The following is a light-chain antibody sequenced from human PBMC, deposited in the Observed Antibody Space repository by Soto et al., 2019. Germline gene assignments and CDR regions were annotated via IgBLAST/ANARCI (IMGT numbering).Light chain of an antibody. Sequence: QSALTQPRSVSGSPGQSVTISCTGTSNDIGGYIYVSWYQQHPGKAPKLMICDVSQRPSGVPDRFSGSKSGNTASLTISGLQAEDEADYYCCSYAGSYTLLFGGGTQLTVL. J-gene: IGLJ7*01. CDR2: DVS. CDR1: SNDIGGYIY. V-gene: IGLV2-11*01. CDR3: CSYAGSYTLL.